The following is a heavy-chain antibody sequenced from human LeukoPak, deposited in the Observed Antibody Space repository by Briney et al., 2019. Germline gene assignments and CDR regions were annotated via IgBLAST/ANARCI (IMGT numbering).Heavy chain of an antibody. CDR2: IKEDGRDK. D-gene: IGHD6-13*01. CDR3: ARDQSSSWYVAWFDP. J-gene: IGHJ5*02. CDR1: GFTFSRHW. Sequence: GGSLRLSCGASGFTFSRHWMSWVRQAPGKRPEWVANIKEDGRDKYYVDSVKGRFTISRDNAKNTLYLQMNSLRVEDTAVYYCARDQSSSWYVAWFDPWGQGTLVTVSS. V-gene: IGHV3-7*01.